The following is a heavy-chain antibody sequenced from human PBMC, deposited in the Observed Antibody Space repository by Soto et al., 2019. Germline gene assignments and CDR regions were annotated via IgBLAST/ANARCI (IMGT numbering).Heavy chain of an antibody. D-gene: IGHD3-22*01. CDR1: GFTFDDYA. CDR3: AKDSADSSGYSFDY. Sequence: GGSLRLSCAASGFTFDDYAMHWVRQAPGKGLEWVSGISWNSGSIGYADSVKGRFTISRDNAKNSLYLQMNSLRAEDTALYYCAKDSADSSGYSFDYWGQGTLVTVS. J-gene: IGHJ4*02. V-gene: IGHV3-9*01. CDR2: ISWNSGSI.